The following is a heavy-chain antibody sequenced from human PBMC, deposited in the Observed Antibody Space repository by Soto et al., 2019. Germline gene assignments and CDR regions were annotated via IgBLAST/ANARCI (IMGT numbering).Heavy chain of an antibody. J-gene: IGHJ6*03. CDR1: GFTFGDYA. Sequence: GGSLRLSCTASGFTFGDYAMSWFRQAPGKGLEWVGFIRSKAYGGTTEYAASVKGRFTISRDDSKSIAYLQMNSLKTEDTAVYYCTRDANYDFWSGYFTGPDVDYYYYMDVWGKGTTVTVSS. D-gene: IGHD3-3*01. CDR2: IRSKAYGGTT. V-gene: IGHV3-49*03. CDR3: TRDANYDFWSGYFTGPDVDYYYYMDV.